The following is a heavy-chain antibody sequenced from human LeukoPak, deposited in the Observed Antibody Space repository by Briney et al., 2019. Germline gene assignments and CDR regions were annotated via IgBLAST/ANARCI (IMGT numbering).Heavy chain of an antibody. CDR2: INPNSGGT. CDR3: ARGLWFGDENPPYFDY. CDR1: GYTFSGYY. D-gene: IGHD3-10*01. V-gene: IGHV1-2*02. J-gene: IGHJ4*02. Sequence: ASVKVSCKASGYTFSGYYMHWVRQAPGQGLEWVGWINPNSGGTNYAQKFQGRVTMTRDTSISTAYMELSRLLSGDTAVYYCARGLWFGDENPPYFDYWGQGILVTVSS.